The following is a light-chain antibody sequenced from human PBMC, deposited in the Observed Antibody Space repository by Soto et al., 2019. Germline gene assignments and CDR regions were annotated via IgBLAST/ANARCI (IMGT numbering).Light chain of an antibody. CDR3: QQSETYSVGT. Sequence: DVLLTQSPSALSASLGDRVTITCRASQGLGHFLAWYQHKTGDAPRLLIYHASTLESGVPSRFGGSGSGTEFTLTISRLQPDDVATYYCQQSETYSVGTFGQGTKVEIK. V-gene: IGKV1-5*01. J-gene: IGKJ1*01. CDR1: QGLGHF. CDR2: HAS.